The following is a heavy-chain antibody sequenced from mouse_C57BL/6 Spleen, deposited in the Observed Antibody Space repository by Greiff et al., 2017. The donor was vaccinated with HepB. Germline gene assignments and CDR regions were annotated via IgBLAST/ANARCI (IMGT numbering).Heavy chain of an antibody. CDR3: ARGLEYYFDY. CDR2: INPSTGGT. V-gene: IGHV1-42*01. D-gene: IGHD4-1*01. CDR1: GYSFTGYY. Sequence: VQLQQSGPELVKPGASVKISCKASGYSFTGYYMNWVKQSPEKSLEWIGEINPSTGGTTYNQKFKAKATLTVDKSSSTAYMQLKRLTSEDSAVYYCARGLEYYFDYWGQGTTLTVSS. J-gene: IGHJ2*01.